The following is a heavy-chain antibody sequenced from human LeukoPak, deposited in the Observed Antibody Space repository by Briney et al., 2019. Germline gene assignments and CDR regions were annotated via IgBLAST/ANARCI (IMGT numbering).Heavy chain of an antibody. CDR2: ISGSGSNT. V-gene: IGHV3-48*03. CDR1: GFAFSTFE. D-gene: IGHD1-1*01. CDR3: ARRQRRFFDV. J-gene: IGHJ2*01. Sequence: TGGSLRLSCAASGFAFSTFEMAWVRQAPGRGLEWISVISGSGSNTWVADSLRGRFSTSRDNSKNSQYLQINNVGAEDTAIYYCARRQRRFFDVWGRGILVTVSS.